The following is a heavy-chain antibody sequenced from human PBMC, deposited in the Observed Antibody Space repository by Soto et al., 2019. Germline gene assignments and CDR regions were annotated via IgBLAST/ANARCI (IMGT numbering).Heavy chain of an antibody. Sequence: QVQLVQSGAEVKKPGASVKVSCKASGYTFTNYGISWARQAPGQGLEWMGWISAYNGNTTYAQKFQGRVTMTTDTATSTAYMEMRSLRSDDMAVYYCARAFFVVPPAMERFHWFDTWGQGTLVTVSS. D-gene: IGHD2-2*01. CDR1: GYTFTNYG. CDR3: ARAFFVVPPAMERFHWFDT. CDR2: ISAYNGNT. J-gene: IGHJ5*02. V-gene: IGHV1-18*03.